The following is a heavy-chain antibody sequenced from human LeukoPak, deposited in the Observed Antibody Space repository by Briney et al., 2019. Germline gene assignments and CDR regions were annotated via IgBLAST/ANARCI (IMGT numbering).Heavy chain of an antibody. CDR2: IYYSGST. CDR1: GGSFSGYY. V-gene: IGHV4-59*01. D-gene: IGHD2-21*01. CDR3: ARGIPLFDY. J-gene: IGHJ4*02. Sequence: SETLSLTCAVYGGSFSGYYWSWIRQPPGKGLEWIGYIYYSGSTNYNPSLKSRVTISVDTSKNQFSLKLSSVTAADTAVYYCARGIPLFDYWGQGTLVTVSS.